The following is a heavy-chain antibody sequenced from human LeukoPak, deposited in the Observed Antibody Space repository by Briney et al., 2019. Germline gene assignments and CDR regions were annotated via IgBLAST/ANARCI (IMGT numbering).Heavy chain of an antibody. D-gene: IGHD4-17*01. CDR1: GYTFTGYY. J-gene: IGHJ4*02. CDR2: INPNSGGT. Sequence: ASVKVSCKASGYTFTGYYMHWVRQAPGQGLEWMGWINPNSGGTNYAQKFQGRVTMTRDTSISTAYMELSRLRSDDTAVYYCARDRTVTMLYASEEYDYWGQGTLVTVSS. V-gene: IGHV1-2*02. CDR3: ARDRTVTMLYASEEYDY.